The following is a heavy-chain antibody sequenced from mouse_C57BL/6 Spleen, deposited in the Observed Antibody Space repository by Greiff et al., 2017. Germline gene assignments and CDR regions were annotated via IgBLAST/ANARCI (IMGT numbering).Heavy chain of an antibody. Sequence: VQLQQPGAELVKPGASVKLSCKASGYTFTSYWMQWVKQRPGQGLELIGELDPSDSYTNYTQNVKGKATLTVDTASSTAYMQLSSLTSKDSAVYYCARKGRWYPEYWGQGTTLTVSS. CDR3: ARKGRWYPEY. CDR2: LDPSDSYT. D-gene: IGHD2-1*01. V-gene: IGHV1-50*01. J-gene: IGHJ2*01. CDR1: GYTFTSYW.